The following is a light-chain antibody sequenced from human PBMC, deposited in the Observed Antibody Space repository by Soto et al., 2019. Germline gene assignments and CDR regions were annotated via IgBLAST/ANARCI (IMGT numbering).Light chain of an antibody. CDR1: SSDIGGYNY. CDR3: CSYGGSNNMI. V-gene: IGLV2-8*01. Sequence: QSVLTQPPSASGSPGQSVSISCTGTSSDIGGYNYVSWYQQHPGKAPKLIIYEVNKRPSGVPDRVSGSKSGNTASLTVSGLQAEDGADYYCCSYGGSNNMIFGGGTKLTVL. CDR2: EVN. J-gene: IGLJ2*01.